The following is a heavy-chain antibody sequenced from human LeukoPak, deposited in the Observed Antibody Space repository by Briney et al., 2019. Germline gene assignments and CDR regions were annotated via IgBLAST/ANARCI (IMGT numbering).Heavy chain of an antibody. CDR3: AKDRYSIDY. CDR1: GLSFSSYA. D-gene: IGHD1-1*01. Sequence: PGGSLRLSCAASGLSFSSYAMSWVRQAPGKGLEWISTIGVSSGSTYYADSVKGRFTISRDNSKNKLYLQMSSLRAEDTAVYYCAKDRYSIDYWGQGTLVTVSS. CDR2: IGVSSGST. J-gene: IGHJ4*02. V-gene: IGHV3-23*01.